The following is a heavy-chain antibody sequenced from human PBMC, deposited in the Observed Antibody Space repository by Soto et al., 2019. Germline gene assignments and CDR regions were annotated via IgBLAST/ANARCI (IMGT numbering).Heavy chain of an antibody. V-gene: IGHV3-30*18. CDR1: GFTFSSYG. CDR2: MSYDGSNK. Sequence: GGALRLSCAASGFTFSSYGMHWVRQAPGKGLEWVAVMSYDGSNKYYADSVKGRFTISRDNSKNTLYLQMNSLRAEDTAVYYCAKDLSGVDSSGYYSLGGPYSYGMDVWGQGTTVTVSS. CDR3: AKDLSGVDSSGYYSLGGPYSYGMDV. D-gene: IGHD3-22*01. J-gene: IGHJ6*02.